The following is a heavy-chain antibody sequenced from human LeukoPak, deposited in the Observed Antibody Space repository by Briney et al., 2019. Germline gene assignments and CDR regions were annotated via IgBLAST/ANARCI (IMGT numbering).Heavy chain of an antibody. D-gene: IGHD5-18*01. J-gene: IGHJ4*02. CDR3: ARSVDIAMVTFDY. V-gene: IGHV4-59*01. CDR2: IHYSGSI. CDR1: GGSISTYY. Sequence: PSETLSLTCTVSGGSISTYYWSWIRQPPGKGLEWIGYIHYSGSIKYNPSLKSRVTISLGTSKNQFSLRLRSVTADTAVYYCARSVDIAMVTFDYWGQGTLVTVSS.